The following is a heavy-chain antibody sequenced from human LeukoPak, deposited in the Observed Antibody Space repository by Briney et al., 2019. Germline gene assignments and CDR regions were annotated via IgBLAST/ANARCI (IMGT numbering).Heavy chain of an antibody. Sequence: SETLSLTCTVSGGSISSYYWSWIRQPPGKGLEWIGYIYYSGSTNYNPSLKSRVTISVDTSKNQFSLKLSSVTAADTAVYYCARLAYYDSSGYYYLGYYYGMDVWGQGTTVTVSS. CDR1: GGSISSYY. J-gene: IGHJ6*02. CDR2: IYYSGST. V-gene: IGHV4-59*08. CDR3: ARLAYYDSSGYYYLGYYYGMDV. D-gene: IGHD3-22*01.